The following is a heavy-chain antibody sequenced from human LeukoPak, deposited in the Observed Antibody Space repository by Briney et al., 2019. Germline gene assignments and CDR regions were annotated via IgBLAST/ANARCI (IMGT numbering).Heavy chain of an antibody. CDR2: ISGSGGST. J-gene: IGHJ4*02. D-gene: IGHD4-17*01. CDR3: AKEKTTRAALGFDY. V-gene: IGHV3-23*01. CDR1: DFTFTSYG. Sequence: GGSLRLSCAASDFTFTSYGMSWVRQAPGKGLEWVSAISGSGGSTYYADSVKGRFTISRDNSKNTLYLRMNSLRVEDTAVYYCAKEKTTRAALGFDYWGQGTPVTVSS.